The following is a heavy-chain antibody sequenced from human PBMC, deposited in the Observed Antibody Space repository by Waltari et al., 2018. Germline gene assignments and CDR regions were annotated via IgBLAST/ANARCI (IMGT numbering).Heavy chain of an antibody. D-gene: IGHD2-15*01. Sequence: QVQLQQWGAGLLKPSETLSLTCAVYGGSFSGYYWSWIRQPPGKGLEWIGEINHSGSTNYNPSLKSRVTISVDTSKNQFSLKLSSVTAADTAVYYCARGWGSLLQSYNWFDPWGQGTLVTVSS. CDR3: ARGWGSLLQSYNWFDP. CDR2: INHSGST. J-gene: IGHJ5*02. V-gene: IGHV4-34*01. CDR1: GGSFSGYY.